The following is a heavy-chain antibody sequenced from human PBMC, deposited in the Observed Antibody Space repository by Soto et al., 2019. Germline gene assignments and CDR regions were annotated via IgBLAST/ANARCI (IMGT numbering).Heavy chain of an antibody. Sequence: GASVKVSCKASGGTFSSYAISWVRQAPGQGLEWMGGIIPIFGTANYAQKFQGRVTITADESTSTAYMELSSLRSEDTAVYYCARESVPLKGRMIVVGPPFDPWGQGTQVTVSS. CDR1: GGTFSSYA. V-gene: IGHV1-69*13. D-gene: IGHD3-22*01. J-gene: IGHJ5*02. CDR3: ARESVPLKGRMIVVGPPFDP. CDR2: IIPIFGTA.